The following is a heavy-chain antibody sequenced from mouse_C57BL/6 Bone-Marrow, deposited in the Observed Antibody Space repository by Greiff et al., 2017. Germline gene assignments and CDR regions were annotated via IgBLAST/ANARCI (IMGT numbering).Heavy chain of an antibody. CDR2: IYPGSGST. CDR1: GYTFTSYW. Sequence: VQLQQPGAELVKPGASVKMSCKASGYTFTSYWITWVKQRPGQGLEWIGGIYPGSGSTNYNEKFKSKATLPVDTSSSTAYMQLSSLTSEDSAVYYCARITTVVAPYFDVWGTGTTVTVSS. J-gene: IGHJ1*03. CDR3: ARITTVVAPYFDV. D-gene: IGHD1-1*01. V-gene: IGHV1-55*01.